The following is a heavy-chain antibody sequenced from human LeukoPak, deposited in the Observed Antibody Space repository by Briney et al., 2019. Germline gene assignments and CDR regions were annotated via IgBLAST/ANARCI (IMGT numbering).Heavy chain of an antibody. D-gene: IGHD1-20*01. J-gene: IGHJ4*02. CDR2: IKSKADGETI. CDR1: GFTFTNAW. V-gene: IGHV3-15*07. Sequence: GGSLRLSCAASGFTFTNAWMNWVRQAPGKGLEWVGRIKSKADGETIDYAAPMKGRFTFSRDDSKNMLYLQMNSLKSEDTAVYYCSTLTSRGLSDSWGQGTLVTVSS. CDR3: STLTSRGLSDS.